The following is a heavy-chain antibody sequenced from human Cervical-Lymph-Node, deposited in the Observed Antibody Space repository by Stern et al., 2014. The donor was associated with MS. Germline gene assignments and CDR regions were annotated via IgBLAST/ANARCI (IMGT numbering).Heavy chain of an antibody. CDR3: AREKSSSAHPFDF. D-gene: IGHD3-10*01. CDR1: GVTFSNYA. J-gene: IGHJ4*02. V-gene: IGHV1-69*01. Sequence: VQLVESGAEVKKPGSSVKVSCKTSGVTFSNYAISWVRQAPGQGLDWMGGIVPIFGTTTYAQRFRGRVILTADESTNTVFMELSSLRSEDTAVYYCAREKSSSAHPFDFWGQGTLVTVSS. CDR2: IVPIFGTT.